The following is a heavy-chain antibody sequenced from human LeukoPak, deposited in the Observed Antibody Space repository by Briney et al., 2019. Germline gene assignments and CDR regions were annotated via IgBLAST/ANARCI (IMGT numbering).Heavy chain of an antibody. CDR2: INHSGST. J-gene: IGHJ6*03. Sequence: SETLSLTCAVYGGSFSGYYWSWIRQPPGKGLEWIGEINHSGSTNYNPSLKSRVTISVDTSKNQFSLKLSSVTAADTAVYYCARGLNGRQWRGYYYMDVWGKGTTVTVSS. CDR3: ARGLNGRQWRGYYYMDV. D-gene: IGHD6-19*01. V-gene: IGHV4-34*01. CDR1: GGSFSGYY.